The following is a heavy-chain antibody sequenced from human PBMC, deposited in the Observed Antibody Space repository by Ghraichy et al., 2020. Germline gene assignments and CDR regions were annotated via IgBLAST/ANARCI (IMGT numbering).Heavy chain of an antibody. V-gene: IGHV4-59*01. D-gene: IGHD3-3*01. Sequence: SQTLSLTCTVSGGSISSYYWSWIRQPPGKGLEWIGYIYYSGSTNYNPSLKSRVTISVDTSKNQFSLKLSSVTAADTAVYYCARDREWYYDFWSGYYTGYGMDVWGQGTTVTVSS. CDR1: GGSISSYY. J-gene: IGHJ6*02. CDR3: ARDREWYYDFWSGYYTGYGMDV. CDR2: IYYSGST.